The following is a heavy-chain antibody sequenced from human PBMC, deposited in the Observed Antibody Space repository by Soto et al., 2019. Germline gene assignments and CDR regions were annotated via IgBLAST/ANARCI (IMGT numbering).Heavy chain of an antibody. D-gene: IGHD3-22*01. CDR2: INWNGGST. Sequence: PGGSLRLSCAASGFTFDDYGMSWVRQAPGKGLEWVSGINWNGGSTGYADSVKGRFTISRDNAKNSLYLQMNSLRAEDTALYYCARAFGITMILVVITTGNWFDPWGQGTLVTVS. CDR1: GFTFDDYG. J-gene: IGHJ5*02. V-gene: IGHV3-20*04. CDR3: ARAFGITMILVVITTGNWFDP.